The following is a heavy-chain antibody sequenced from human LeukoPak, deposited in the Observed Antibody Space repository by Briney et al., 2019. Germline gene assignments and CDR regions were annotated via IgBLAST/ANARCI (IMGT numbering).Heavy chain of an antibody. CDR1: GYTFTGYY. J-gene: IGHJ4*02. V-gene: IGHV1-2*02. D-gene: IGHD2-2*01. Sequence: ASVKVSCKASGYTFTGYYMHWVRQAPGQGLEWMGWINPNSGGTNYAQKFQGRVTMTRDTSISTAYMELSRLRSDDTAVYYCATYCSSTSCYEDYFDYWGRGTLVTVSS. CDR3: ATYCSSTSCYEDYFDY. CDR2: INPNSGGT.